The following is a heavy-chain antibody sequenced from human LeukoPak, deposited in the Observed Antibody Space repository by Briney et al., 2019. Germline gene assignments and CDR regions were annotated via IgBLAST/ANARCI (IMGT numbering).Heavy chain of an antibody. CDR2: IYHSGFT. V-gene: IGHV4-38-2*02. Sequence: SETLSLTCTVSGYSMSSGPYWGWIRQPPGKGLEWIGTIYHSGFTYYNLSLKGRITISIDTSKNQFPLKLNSVTAADTAVYYCARFEVVRGIDYWGQGTLVTVSS. J-gene: IGHJ4*02. D-gene: IGHD3-22*01. CDR3: ARFEVVRGIDY. CDR1: GYSMSSGPY.